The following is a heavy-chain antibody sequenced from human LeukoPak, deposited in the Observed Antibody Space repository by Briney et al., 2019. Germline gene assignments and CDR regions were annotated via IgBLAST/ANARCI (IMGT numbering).Heavy chain of an antibody. CDR3: AKAKDYDFWSGWYYFDY. Sequence: GGSLRLSCAASGFTFSSYGMHWVRQAPGKGLEWVAFIRYDGSNKYYPDSVKGRFTISRDNSKNTLYLQMNSLRAEDTAVYYCAKAKDYDFWSGWYYFDYWGQGTLVTVSS. V-gene: IGHV3-30*02. CDR1: GFTFSSYG. J-gene: IGHJ4*02. CDR2: IRYDGSNK. D-gene: IGHD3-3*01.